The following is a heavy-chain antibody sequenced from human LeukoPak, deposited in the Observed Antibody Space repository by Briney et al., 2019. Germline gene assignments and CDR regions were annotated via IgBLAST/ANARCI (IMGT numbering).Heavy chain of an antibody. CDR3: AREYYYDSRAPGAFDI. CDR2: ISSSSSYI. CDR1: GFIFSSYS. D-gene: IGHD3-22*01. J-gene: IGHJ3*02. V-gene: IGHV3-21*01. Sequence: PGGSLRLSCAASGFIFSSYSINWVRQAPGKGLEWVSSISSSSSYIYYADSVKGRFTISRDNAKNSLYLQMNSLRAEDTAVYYCAREYYYDSRAPGAFDIWGQGTTVTVSS.